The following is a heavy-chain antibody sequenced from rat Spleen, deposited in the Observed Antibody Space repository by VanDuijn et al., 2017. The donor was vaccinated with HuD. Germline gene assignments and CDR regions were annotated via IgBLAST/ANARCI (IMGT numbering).Heavy chain of an antibody. Sequence: EVQLVESGGGLVQPGRSMKLSCAVSGFTFSNYDMAWVRQAPTKGPEWVASIGFDGSTTYYRDSVKGRFTISRDNTKSTLYLQMASLRSEDTDTYYCTTENYWFTYWGQGTLVTVSS. J-gene: IGHJ3*01. CDR3: TTENYWFTY. CDR1: GFTFSNYD. CDR2: IGFDGSTT. V-gene: IGHV5-20*01. D-gene: IGHD1-10*01.